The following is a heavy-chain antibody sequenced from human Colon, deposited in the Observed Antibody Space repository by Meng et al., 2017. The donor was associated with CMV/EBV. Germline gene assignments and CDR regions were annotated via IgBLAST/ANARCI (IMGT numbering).Heavy chain of an antibody. CDR3: ARERTGYYSEC. Sequence: GGSLRPSCAASGFIFSHYAMHWVRQAPGKGLEWVAMIAYDGSRQFYADSVKGRFTISRDRSRDTIFLQMNSLRADDTAINYCARERTGYYSECWGQGTVVTVSS. D-gene: IGHD3-9*01. CDR2: IAYDGSRQ. CDR1: GFIFSHYA. V-gene: IGHV3-30-3*01. J-gene: IGHJ4*02.